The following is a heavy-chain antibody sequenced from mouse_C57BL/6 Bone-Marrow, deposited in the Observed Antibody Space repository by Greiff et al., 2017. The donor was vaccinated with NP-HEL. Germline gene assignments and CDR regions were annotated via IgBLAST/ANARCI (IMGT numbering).Heavy chain of an antibody. CDR1: GFSLTSYG. CDR2: IWGGGST. D-gene: IGHD1-1*01. J-gene: IGHJ3*01. Sequence: QVQLKESGPGLVAPSQSLSITCTVSGFSLTSYGVDWVRQPPGKGLEWLGVIWGGGSTNYNSALMSRLSNSKDNSKSRVFIKMNSLQSDDTAMYYCAKRRVSSYGIWFAYWGQGTLVTVSA. CDR3: AKRRVSSYGIWFAY. V-gene: IGHV2-9*01.